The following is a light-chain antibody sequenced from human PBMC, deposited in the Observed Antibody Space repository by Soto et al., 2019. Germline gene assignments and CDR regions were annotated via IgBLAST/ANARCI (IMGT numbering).Light chain of an antibody. CDR3: QQRSNWPPWT. CDR1: QSVSNY. CDR2: DAS. Sequence: EIVLTQSPATLSLSAGERATLSCRASQSVSNYLAWYQQKPGQAPRLLIYDASNRATGIPARFSGSGSGTDFTLTISSLEPEDFAVYYCQQRSNWPPWTFGQGTKVEIK. V-gene: IGKV3-11*01. J-gene: IGKJ1*01.